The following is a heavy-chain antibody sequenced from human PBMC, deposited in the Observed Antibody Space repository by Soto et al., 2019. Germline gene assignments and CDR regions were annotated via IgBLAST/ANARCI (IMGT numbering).Heavy chain of an antibody. CDR2: ISGSGSTI. Sequence: EEILVESGGGLVQPGGSLRLSCAASGFSLSGYEMNWVRQAPVRGLEWVAYISGSGSTIYYAESVKGRFTISRDDASNLLSLQMNSRRGEDTAVFYCTRDGVSISEAGRTFNAMDVWGQGAKVTVSS. V-gene: IGHV3-48*03. D-gene: IGHD6-19*01. CDR1: GFSLSGYE. J-gene: IGHJ6*02. CDR3: TRDGVSISEAGRTFNAMDV.